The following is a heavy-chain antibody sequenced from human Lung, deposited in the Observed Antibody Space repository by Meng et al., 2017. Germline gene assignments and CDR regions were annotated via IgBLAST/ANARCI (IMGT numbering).Heavy chain of an antibody. CDR3: ARDIVVTFGELTTLDS. CDR1: GYTFTNYA. Sequence: QVHLVQSGAEVKKPGALVKVSCKASGYTFTNYAMHWVRQAPGQGLEWMGWINAGSENTEYSQKFQGRVTLTRDTSATTAYMELRSLKSEDTAIYYCARDIVVTFGELTTLDSWGQGTLVTVSS. D-gene: IGHD2-21*01. CDR2: INAGSENT. V-gene: IGHV1-3*01. J-gene: IGHJ4*02.